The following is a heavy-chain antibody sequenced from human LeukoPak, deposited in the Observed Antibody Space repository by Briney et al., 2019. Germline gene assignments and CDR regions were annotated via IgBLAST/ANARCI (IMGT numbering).Heavy chain of an antibody. J-gene: IGHJ4*02. Sequence: SQTLSLTCTVSGGSISSGSYYWSWIRQPAGDRLEWIGRIYTTGGTNYNPSLKSRVTISVDTSKTQFSLKLISVTAADTAVYYCARDKGTSYLSSFDYWGQGTLVTVSS. V-gene: IGHV4-61*02. CDR3: ARDKGTSYLSSFDY. CDR2: IYTTGGT. CDR1: GGSISSGSYY. D-gene: IGHD6-6*01.